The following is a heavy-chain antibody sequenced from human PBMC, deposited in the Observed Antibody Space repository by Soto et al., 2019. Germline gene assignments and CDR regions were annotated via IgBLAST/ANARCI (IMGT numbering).Heavy chain of an antibody. CDR2: ISHSGTT. Sequence: QLQLQESGSGLVKPSQTLSLTCVVSGGSITSGGYSWSWIRQPPGKGLEWIGYISHSGTTSYNPSLKSPVTMSFDRSKNHFSLRLSSVTAADTAVYYCARENVDTLMGIDYWGQGTLVTVSS. V-gene: IGHV4-30-2*01. CDR3: ARENVDTLMGIDY. D-gene: IGHD5-18*01. CDR1: GGSITSGGYS. J-gene: IGHJ4*02.